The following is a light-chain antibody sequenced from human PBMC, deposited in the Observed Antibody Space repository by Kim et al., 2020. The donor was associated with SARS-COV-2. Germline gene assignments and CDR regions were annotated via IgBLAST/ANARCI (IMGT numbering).Light chain of an antibody. V-gene: IGLV2-14*03. CDR2: DVS. CDR3: SSYTGTTTV. Sequence: QSALTQPASVSGSPGQSISISCTGSSNDVGAYNYVSWYQQHPGKAPKLMIHDVSDRPSGVSNRFSGSKSGNTASLTISELQAEDEADYYCSSYTGTTTVFGGGTQLTVL. J-gene: IGLJ3*02. CDR1: SNDVGAYNY.